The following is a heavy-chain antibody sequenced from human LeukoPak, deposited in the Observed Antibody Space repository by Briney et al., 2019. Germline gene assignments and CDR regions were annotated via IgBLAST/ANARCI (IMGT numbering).Heavy chain of an antibody. D-gene: IGHD5-18*01. CDR1: GFTFSSYS. CDR2: ISSSSSYI. CDR3: ASGDTAMYPFDY. Sequence: GGSLRLSCAASGFTFSSYSMNWVRQAPGKGLEWVSSISSSSSYIYYADSVKGRFTISRDNAKNSLYLQMNSLRAEDTAVYYCASGDTAMYPFDYWGQGTLVTVSS. J-gene: IGHJ4*02. V-gene: IGHV3-21*01.